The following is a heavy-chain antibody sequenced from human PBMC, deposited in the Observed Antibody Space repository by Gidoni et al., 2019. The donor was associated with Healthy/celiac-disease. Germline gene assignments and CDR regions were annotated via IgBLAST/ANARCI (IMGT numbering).Heavy chain of an antibody. Sequence: EVQLVESGGGLVKPGGSLRLSCAASGFTFSSYSMNWVRQAPGKGLEWVSSISSSSSYRYYADSVKGRFTISRDNAKNSLYLQMNSLRAEDTAVYYCARDRTEYSYGSDPWGQGTLVTVSS. V-gene: IGHV3-21*01. CDR1: GFTFSSYS. J-gene: IGHJ5*02. CDR2: ISSSSSYR. CDR3: ARDRTEYSYGSDP. D-gene: IGHD5-18*01.